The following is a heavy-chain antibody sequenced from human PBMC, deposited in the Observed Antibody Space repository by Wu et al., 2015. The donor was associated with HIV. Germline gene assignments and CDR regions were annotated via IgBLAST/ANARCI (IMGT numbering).Heavy chain of an antibody. J-gene: IGHJ4*02. CDR1: GYTFTGYY. D-gene: IGHD3-10*01. Sequence: QVQLVQSGAEVKKPGASVKVSCKASGYTFTGYYMHWVRQAPGQGLEWMGWINPNSGGTNYAQKFQGRVTMTRDTSISTAYMELSRLRSDDTAVYYCARADPNFTYYYGSGSYNLGYWGQGTLVTVSS. CDR2: INPNSGGT. V-gene: IGHV1-2*02. CDR3: ARADPNFTYYYGSGSYNLGY.